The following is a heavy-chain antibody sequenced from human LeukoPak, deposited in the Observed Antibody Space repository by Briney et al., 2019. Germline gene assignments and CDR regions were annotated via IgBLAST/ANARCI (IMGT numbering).Heavy chain of an antibody. J-gene: IGHJ4*02. Sequence: GASVKVSCKASGYTFTGYYMHWVRQAPGQGLEWKGWINPNSGGTNYAQKFQGRVTMTRDTSISTAYMELSRLRSDDTAVYYCARRYFGSGSYYTDYWGQGTLVTVSS. CDR1: GYTFTGYY. CDR2: INPNSGGT. CDR3: ARRYFGSGSYYTDY. V-gene: IGHV1-2*02. D-gene: IGHD3-10*01.